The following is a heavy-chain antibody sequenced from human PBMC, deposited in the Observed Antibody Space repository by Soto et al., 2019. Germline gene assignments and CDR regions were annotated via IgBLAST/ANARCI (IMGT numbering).Heavy chain of an antibody. V-gene: IGHV3-74*01. CDR2: IKNDGSGT. Sequence: EVQLVESGGGLVQPGGSLRLSCAASGFTFSTYWMHWVRQAPGKGLVWVSRIKNDGSGTYYVDSVEGRFTISRDNAKNTLYLQMNSVRAEDTAVYYCVRGDGDYDDGNGYLGRHWGQGTLVTVSS. CDR1: GFTFSTYW. CDR3: VRGDGDYDDGNGYLGRH. D-gene: IGHD3-3*01. J-gene: IGHJ4*02.